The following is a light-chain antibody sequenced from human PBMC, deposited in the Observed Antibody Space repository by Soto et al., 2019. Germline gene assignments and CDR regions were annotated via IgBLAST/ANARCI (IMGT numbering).Light chain of an antibody. CDR2: DAS. Sequence: DIQMTHSPSTLSASVLYIVTITCRASQSISSWLAWYQQKPGKAPKLLIYDASSLESGVPSRFSGSGSGTDFTLTISSLQPEDSAAYYCLQDYNYPFTFGQGTKVDIK. J-gene: IGKJ2*01. V-gene: IGKV1-5*01. CDR3: LQDYNYPFT. CDR1: QSISSW.